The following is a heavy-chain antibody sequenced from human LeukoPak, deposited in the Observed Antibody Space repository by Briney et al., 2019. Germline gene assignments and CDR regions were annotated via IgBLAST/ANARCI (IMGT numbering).Heavy chain of an antibody. CDR1: GGSISSGSYY. Sequence: SETLSLTCTVSGGSISSGSYYWSWIRQPAGKGLEWIGRIYTSGSTNYNPSLKSRVTISVDTSKNQFSLKLSSVTAADTAVYYCARVKSPSYYDILTGMGGAFDIWGQGTMVTVS. CDR3: ARVKSPSYYDILTGMGGAFDI. D-gene: IGHD3-9*01. CDR2: IYTSGST. V-gene: IGHV4-61*02. J-gene: IGHJ3*02.